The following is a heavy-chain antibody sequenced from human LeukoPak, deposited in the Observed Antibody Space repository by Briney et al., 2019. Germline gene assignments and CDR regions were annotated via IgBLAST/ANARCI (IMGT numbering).Heavy chain of an antibody. Sequence: GGSLRLSCAASGFTFDDYAMHWVRQAPGKGLEWVSAISGSGGSTYYADSVKGRFTISRDNSKNTLYLQMNSLRAEDTAVYYCAKAHVAGLFDYWGQGTLVTVSS. CDR3: AKAHVAGLFDY. J-gene: IGHJ4*02. CDR2: ISGSGGST. CDR1: GFTFDDYA. V-gene: IGHV3-23*01. D-gene: IGHD6-19*01.